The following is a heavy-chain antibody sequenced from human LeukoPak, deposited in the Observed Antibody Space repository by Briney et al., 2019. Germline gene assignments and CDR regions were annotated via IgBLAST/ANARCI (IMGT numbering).Heavy chain of an antibody. Sequence: ASVKVSCKASGYTFNCYYMHWVRQAPGQGLEWMGWINPNSGGTNYAQKFQGRVTMTSDTSISTAYMELSRLRSDDTAVYYCARDLSNVVATMAYWGQGTLVTVSS. CDR3: ARDLSNVVATMAY. CDR2: INPNSGGT. D-gene: IGHD5-12*01. J-gene: IGHJ4*02. V-gene: IGHV1-2*02. CDR1: GYTFNCYY.